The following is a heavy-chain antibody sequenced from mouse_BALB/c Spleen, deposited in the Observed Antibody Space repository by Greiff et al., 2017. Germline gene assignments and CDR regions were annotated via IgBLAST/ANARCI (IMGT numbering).Heavy chain of an antibody. CDR1: GYTFTSYY. CDR3: TRRADYAMDY. D-gene: IGHD3-3*01. V-gene: IGHV1S81*02. CDR2: INPSNGGT. Sequence: VQLVESGAELVKPGASVKLSCKASGYTFTSYYMYWVKQRPGQGLEWIGEINPSNGGTNFNEKFKSKATLTVDKSSSTAYMQLSSLTSEDSAVYYCTRRADYAMDYWGQGTSVTVSS. J-gene: IGHJ4*01.